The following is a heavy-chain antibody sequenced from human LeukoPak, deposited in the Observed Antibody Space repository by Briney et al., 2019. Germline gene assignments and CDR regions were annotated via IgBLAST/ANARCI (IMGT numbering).Heavy chain of an antibody. CDR2: IYYSGST. J-gene: IGHJ3*02. CDR1: GGSISSSSYY. CDR3: ARDFYRHYYGSGDAFDI. D-gene: IGHD3-10*01. Sequence: SETLSLTCTVSGGSISSSSYYWGWIRQPPGKGLEWIGSIYYSGSTYYNPSLKSRVTISVDTSKNQFSLKLSSVTAADTAVYYCARDFYRHYYGSGDAFDIWGQGTMVTVSS. V-gene: IGHV4-39*07.